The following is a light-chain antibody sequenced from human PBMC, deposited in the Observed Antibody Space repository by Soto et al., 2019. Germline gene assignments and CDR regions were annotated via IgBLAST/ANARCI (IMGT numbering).Light chain of an antibody. CDR3: QQYNNYLTWT. CDR2: DAS. Sequence: DIQMTQSPSTLSASVGDRVTITWRASQSISRWLAWYQQRPGKAPKVLIFDASILESGVPSRFSGSGFGTEFTLTISSLQPDDFATYYCQQYNNYLTWTFGQGTKVEVK. V-gene: IGKV1-5*01. J-gene: IGKJ1*01. CDR1: QSISRW.